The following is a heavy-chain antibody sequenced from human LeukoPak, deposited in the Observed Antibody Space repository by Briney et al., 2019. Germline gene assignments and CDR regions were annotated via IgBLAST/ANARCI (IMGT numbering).Heavy chain of an antibody. V-gene: IGHV3-30*02. Sequence: GGSLRLSCAASGFTFSSYGMQWVRQAPGKGLEWVAFIRYHGSNKYYADSVKGRFTISRDNSKNTLYLQMNSLRAEDTAVYYCASGYYYDSSGYYGGGNLDYWGQRTLVTVSS. CDR2: IRYHGSNK. CDR3: ASGYYYDSSGYYGGGNLDY. CDR1: GFTFSSYG. D-gene: IGHD3-22*01. J-gene: IGHJ4*02.